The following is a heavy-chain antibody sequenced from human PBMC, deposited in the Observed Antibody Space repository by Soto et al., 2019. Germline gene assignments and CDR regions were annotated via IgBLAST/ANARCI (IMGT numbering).Heavy chain of an antibody. J-gene: IGHJ6*02. V-gene: IGHV4-61*01. CDR3: ARDTAMDYYGMDV. CDR1: GGSVSSGSYY. D-gene: IGHD5-18*01. CDR2: IYYSGST. Sequence: KTSETLSLTCTVYGGSVSSGSYYWSWIRQPPGEGLKWIGYIYYSGSTNYNPSLKSRVTISVDTSKNQFSLKLSSVTAADTAVYYCARDTAMDYYGMDVWGQGTTVTVSS.